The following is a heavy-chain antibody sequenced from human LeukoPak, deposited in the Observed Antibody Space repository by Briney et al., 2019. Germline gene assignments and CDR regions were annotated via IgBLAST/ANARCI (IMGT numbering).Heavy chain of an antibody. D-gene: IGHD6-19*01. J-gene: IGHJ5*02. CDR2: INKDGSEK. CDR1: AFIFSYYW. V-gene: IGHV3-7*03. CDR3: AREGGSGWYSGWFDP. Sequence: GGSLRLSRALSAFIFSYYWMSWVRQAPGEGLEWVSNINKDGSEKRYVGSAKGRFTISRDNDENLLYLQMNNLRAEDTAVYYCAREGGSGWYSGWFDPWGQGTLVSVSS.